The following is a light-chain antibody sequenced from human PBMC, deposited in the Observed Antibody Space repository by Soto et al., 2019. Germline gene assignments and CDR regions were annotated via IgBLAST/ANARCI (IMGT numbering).Light chain of an antibody. Sequence: QSVLTQPASVSGSPGQSITISCTGSSSDVGGYNSVSWYQQHPGKVPKLVIYDVINRPSWISNRFSGSKSGNTASLTISGRQAEDEAHYYCSSYTSISASVIFGGGTKLTVL. V-gene: IGLV2-14*03. J-gene: IGLJ2*01. CDR2: DVI. CDR3: SSYTSISASVI. CDR1: SSDVGGYNS.